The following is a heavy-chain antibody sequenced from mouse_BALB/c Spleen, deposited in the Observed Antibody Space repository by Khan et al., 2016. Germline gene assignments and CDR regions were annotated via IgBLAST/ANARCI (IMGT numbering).Heavy chain of an antibody. J-gene: IGHJ3*01. CDR3: AIWLRQRNWFAY. D-gene: IGHD2-2*01. CDR1: GYSITSDYA. CDR2: ISYSGST. V-gene: IGHV3-2*02. Sequence: EVQLQESGPGLVKPSQSLSLTCTVTGYSITSDYAWNWIRQFPGNKLEWMGYISYSGSTSYNPSLKSRIPITRDTSKNQFFLQLNSVTTEDTATXHCAIWLRQRNWFAYWGQGTLVTVSA.